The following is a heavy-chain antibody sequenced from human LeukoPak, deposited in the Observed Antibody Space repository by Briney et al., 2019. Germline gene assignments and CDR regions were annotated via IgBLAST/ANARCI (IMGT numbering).Heavy chain of an antibody. CDR2: ISSSSSTI. J-gene: IGHJ4*02. CDR1: GFTFSSYS. D-gene: IGHD2-21*01. Sequence: GGSLRLSCAASGFTFSSYSMNWVRQAPGNGLEWVSYISSSSSTIYYADSVKGRFTISRGNAKNSLYLQMNSLRAEDTAVYYCARVFVRSAILFDYWGQGTLVTVSS. V-gene: IGHV3-48*04. CDR3: ARVFVRSAILFDY.